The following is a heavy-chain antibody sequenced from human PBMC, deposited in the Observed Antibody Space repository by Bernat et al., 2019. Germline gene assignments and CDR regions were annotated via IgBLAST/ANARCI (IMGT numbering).Heavy chain of an antibody. D-gene: IGHD6-19*01. CDR2: ISSSGSTI. CDR3: ASTSGWYSLDY. Sequence: VQLVESGGGVVQPGRSLRLSCAASGFTFSSYGMHWVRQAPGKGLEWVSYISSSGSTIYYADSVKGRFTISRDNAKNSLYLQMNSLRAEDTAVYYCASTSGWYSLDYWGQGTLVTVSS. CDR1: GFTFSSYG. J-gene: IGHJ4*02. V-gene: IGHV3-48*04.